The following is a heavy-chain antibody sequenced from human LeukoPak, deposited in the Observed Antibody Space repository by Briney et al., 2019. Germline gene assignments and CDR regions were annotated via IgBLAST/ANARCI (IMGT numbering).Heavy chain of an antibody. Sequence: PGGSLRLSCVASGFTFSRFWMSWVRQAPGKGLEWVANIRQDGSQKNYVDSVKGRFTISRDNAKNTLYLQMNSLRAEDTAVYYCARRSAAKDAFDIWGQGTMVTVSS. J-gene: IGHJ3*02. CDR2: IRQDGSQK. D-gene: IGHD6-25*01. V-gene: IGHV3-7*01. CDR1: GFTFSRFW. CDR3: ARRSAAKDAFDI.